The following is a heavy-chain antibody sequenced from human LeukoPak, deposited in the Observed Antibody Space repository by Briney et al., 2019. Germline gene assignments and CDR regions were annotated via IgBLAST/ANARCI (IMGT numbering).Heavy chain of an antibody. V-gene: IGHV3-30*02. CDR1: GFTFRSYG. D-gene: IGHD3-3*01. J-gene: IGHJ3*02. Sequence: GGSLRLSCAASGFTFRSYGMHWVRQAPGKGLEWVAFTRYDGNNKYYADSVKGRFTISRDNSKNTVYLQMNSLRAEDTAVYYCARLPTYDFWSGPHAPYAFDIWGQGTMVTVSS. CDR2: TRYDGNNK. CDR3: ARLPTYDFWSGPHAPYAFDI.